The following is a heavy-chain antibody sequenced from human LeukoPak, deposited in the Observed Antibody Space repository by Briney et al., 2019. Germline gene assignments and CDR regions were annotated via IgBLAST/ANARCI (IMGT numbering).Heavy chain of an antibody. Sequence: PGGSLRLSCAPSGFTFSSYAMGWVRQAPGKGLEWVSAISGSVGTTYYADSVKGRFTISRDNSKNTLYLQMNSLRAEDTAVYYCARDERYSSGWVRYWGQGTLVTVSS. D-gene: IGHD6-19*01. CDR2: ISGSVGTT. J-gene: IGHJ4*02. CDR3: ARDERYSSGWVRY. V-gene: IGHV3-23*01. CDR1: GFTFSSYA.